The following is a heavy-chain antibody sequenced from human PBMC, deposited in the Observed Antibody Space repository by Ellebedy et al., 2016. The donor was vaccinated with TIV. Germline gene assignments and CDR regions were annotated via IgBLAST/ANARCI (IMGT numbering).Heavy chain of an antibody. CDR3: ARDKGNTGTPNWFDP. CDR1: GFTFSSYA. D-gene: IGHD1-1*01. Sequence: PGGSLRLSCAASGFTFSSYAMHRVRQAPGKGLEWVAVISYDGSNKYYADSVKGRFTISRDNSKNTLYLQMNSLRAEDTAVYYCARDKGNTGTPNWFDPWGQGTLVTVSS. CDR2: ISYDGSNK. J-gene: IGHJ5*02. V-gene: IGHV3-30-3*01.